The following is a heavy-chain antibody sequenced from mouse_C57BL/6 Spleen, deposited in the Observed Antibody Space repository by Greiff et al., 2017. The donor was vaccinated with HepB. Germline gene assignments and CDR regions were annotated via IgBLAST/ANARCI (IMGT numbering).Heavy chain of an antibody. CDR1: GFTFSSYT. CDR3: ARVYYDFAY. CDR2: ISGGGGNT. V-gene: IGHV5-9*01. D-gene: IGHD2-4*01. J-gene: IGHJ3*01. Sequence: EVKLVESGGGLVKPGGSLKLSCAASGFTFSSYTMSWVRQTPEKRLEWVATISGGGGNTYYPDSVKGRFTISRDDAKNTLYLQMSRLRSEDTALYYCARVYYDFAYWGQGTLVTVSA.